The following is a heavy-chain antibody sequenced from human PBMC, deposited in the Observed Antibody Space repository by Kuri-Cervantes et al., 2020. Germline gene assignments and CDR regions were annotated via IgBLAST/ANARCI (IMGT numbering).Heavy chain of an antibody. D-gene: IGHD1-26*01. Sequence: SETLSLTCTVSGYSISSGYYRGWIRQPPGKGLEWIGSIYHSGSTYYNPSLKSRVTISVDTSKNQFSLKLSSVTAADTAVYYCASSGSYYYNWFDPWGQGTLVTVSS. CDR1: GYSISSGYY. CDR3: ASSGSYYYNWFDP. V-gene: IGHV4-38-2*02. J-gene: IGHJ5*02. CDR2: IYHSGST.